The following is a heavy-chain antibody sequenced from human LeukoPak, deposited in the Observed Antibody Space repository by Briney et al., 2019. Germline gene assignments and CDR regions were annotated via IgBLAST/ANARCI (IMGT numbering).Heavy chain of an antibody. CDR3: ARRVGKYPTYYFDY. D-gene: IGHD1-1*01. CDR2: IYYTGST. Sequence: SETLSLTCTVSGGSISCGGNYWSWIRQHPGKGLEWIGYIYYTGSTNNNPSLKSRITLSVDTPKNQFSLRLSSVTAADTAVYYCARRVGKYPTYYFDYWGQGTLVTVSS. J-gene: IGHJ4*02. V-gene: IGHV4-31*03. CDR1: GGSISCGGNY.